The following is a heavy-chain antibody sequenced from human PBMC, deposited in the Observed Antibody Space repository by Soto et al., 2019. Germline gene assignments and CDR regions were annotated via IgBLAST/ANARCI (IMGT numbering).Heavy chain of an antibody. CDR2: IDYSGSI. V-gene: IGHV4-61*05. J-gene: IGHJ4*02. D-gene: IGHD3-10*01. CDR3: ARHNYGSGSTYFDY. Sequence: SETLSLTCTVSGGSISSSSYYWGWIRQPPGKRLEWIGYIDYSGSINYNPSLESRVTISVETSKNQFSLKLNSMTAEDTAVYYCARHNYGSGSTYFDYWGQGTLVTVSS. CDR1: GGSISSSSYY.